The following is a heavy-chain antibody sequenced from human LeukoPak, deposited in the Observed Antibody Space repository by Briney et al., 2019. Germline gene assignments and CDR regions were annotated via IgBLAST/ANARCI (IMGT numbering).Heavy chain of an antibody. CDR2: ISSSGSYI. CDR3: ARARGGWYSEY. V-gene: IGHV3-21*01. Sequence: PGGSLRLSCAASGFTFSSYSMNWVRQAPGKGLEWVSSISSSGSYIYYADSVKGRFTISRDNAKNSLYLQMTSLRAEDTAVYYCARARGGWYSEYWGQGTLVTVSS. J-gene: IGHJ4*02. CDR1: GFTFSSYS. D-gene: IGHD6-19*01.